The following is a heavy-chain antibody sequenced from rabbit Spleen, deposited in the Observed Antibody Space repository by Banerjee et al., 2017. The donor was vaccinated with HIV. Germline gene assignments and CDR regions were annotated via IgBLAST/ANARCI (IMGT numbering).Heavy chain of an antibody. CDR1: GFDFSTYG. D-gene: IGHD3-1*01. J-gene: IGHJ6*01. CDR3: AGDLASVVGWNFGL. V-gene: IGHV1S45*01. Sequence: QEQLEESGGGLVQPGGSLKLSCKASGFDFSTYGVSCVRQAPGKGLQWIACINAYTGKPFYATWAKGRFTISRASSTSVTLQMTSLTAADTATYFCAGDLASVVGWNFGLWGPGTLVTVS. CDR2: INAYTGKP.